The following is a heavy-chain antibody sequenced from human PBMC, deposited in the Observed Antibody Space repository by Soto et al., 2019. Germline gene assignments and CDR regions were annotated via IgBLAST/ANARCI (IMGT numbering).Heavy chain of an antibody. J-gene: IGHJ4*02. CDR1: GYTFTGYY. D-gene: IGHD6-19*01. Sequence: SVKVSCKASGYTFTGYYMHWVRQAPVQGLEWMGWINPNSGGTNYAQKFQGWVTMTRDTSISTAYMELSRLRSDDTAVYYCARAPGIAVAGTRRNLDPATYYFDYWGQGTLVTVYS. CDR3: ARAPGIAVAGTRRNLDPATYYFDY. CDR2: INPNSGGT. V-gene: IGHV1-2*04.